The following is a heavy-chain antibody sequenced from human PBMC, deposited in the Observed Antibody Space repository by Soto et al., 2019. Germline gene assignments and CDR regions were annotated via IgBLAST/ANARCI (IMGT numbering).Heavy chain of an antibody. CDR3: ARSPIVVVVAATAGWFDP. V-gene: IGHV4-30-4*01. CDR2: IYYSGST. CDR1: GGPISSGDYY. Sequence: SETLSLTCTVSGGPISSGDYYWSWIRQPPGKGLEWIGYIYYSGSTYYNPSLKSRVTISVDTSKNQFSLKLSSVTAADTAVYYCARSPIVVVVAATAGWFDPWGQGTLVTVSS. D-gene: IGHD2-15*01. J-gene: IGHJ5*02.